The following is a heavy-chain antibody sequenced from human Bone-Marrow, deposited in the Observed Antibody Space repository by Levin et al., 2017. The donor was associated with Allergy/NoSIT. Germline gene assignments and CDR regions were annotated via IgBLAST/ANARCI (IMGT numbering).Heavy chain of an antibody. D-gene: IGHD3-3*01. J-gene: IGHJ6*02. CDR1: GITFSSYT. V-gene: IGHV3-21*04. Sequence: PGGSLRPSCATSGITFSSYTMSWVRQAPGKGLEWVSSISSSSRYIYYADSVKGRFTISRDNAKNSLNLQINSLRVEDTAVYYCARSRGDFWSTNHLGFNFHYYYGRDVWGQGTTVTVSS. CDR2: ISSSSRYI. CDR3: ARSRGDFWSTNHLGFNFHYYYGRDV.